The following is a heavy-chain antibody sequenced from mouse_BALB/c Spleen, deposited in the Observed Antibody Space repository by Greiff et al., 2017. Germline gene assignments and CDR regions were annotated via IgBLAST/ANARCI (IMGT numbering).Heavy chain of an antibody. V-gene: IGHV1-14*01. Sequence: EVQLQQSGPELVKPGASVKMSCKASGYTFTSYVMHWVKQKPGQGLEWIGYINPYNDGTKYNEKFKGKATLTSDKSSSTAYMELSSLTSEDSAVYYCALITTYYAMDYWGQGTSVTVSS. CDR3: ALITTYYAMDY. CDR2: INPYNDGT. CDR1: GYTFTSYV. D-gene: IGHD2-4*01. J-gene: IGHJ4*01.